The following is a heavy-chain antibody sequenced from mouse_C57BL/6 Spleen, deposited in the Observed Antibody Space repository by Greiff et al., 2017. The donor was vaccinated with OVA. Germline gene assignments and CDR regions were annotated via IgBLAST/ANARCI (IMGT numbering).Heavy chain of an antibody. CDR3: ARYYDYDGRFAY. CDR1: GYAFSSYW. V-gene: IGHV1-80*01. Sequence: QVQLKESGAELVKPGASVKISCKASGYAFSSYWMNWVKQRPGKGLEWIGQIYPGDGDTNYNGKFKGKATLTADKSSSTAYMQLSSLTSEDSAVYFCARYYDYDGRFAYWGQGTLVTVSA. J-gene: IGHJ3*01. D-gene: IGHD2-4*01. CDR2: IYPGDGDT.